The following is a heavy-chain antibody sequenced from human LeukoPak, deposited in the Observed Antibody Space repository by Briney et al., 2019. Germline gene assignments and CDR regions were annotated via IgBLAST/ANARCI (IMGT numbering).Heavy chain of an antibody. CDR3: VKGRYGTGWDF. Sequence: GGFQRLSCSASGFSFSTHNMHWVRRAPGKGLEFVSGITSDGENTDYLDFVKGRFTITRDNSKNTLYLHMTSLRPEDTAVYFCVKGRYGTGWDFWGPGTLVIVSS. CDR1: GFSFSTHN. J-gene: IGHJ4*02. D-gene: IGHD3-10*01. CDR2: ITSDGENT. V-gene: IGHV3-64D*06.